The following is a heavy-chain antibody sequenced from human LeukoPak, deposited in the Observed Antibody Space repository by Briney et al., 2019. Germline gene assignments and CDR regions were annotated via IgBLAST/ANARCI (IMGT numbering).Heavy chain of an antibody. CDR3: AKSGGWTLDIYYMDV. Sequence: TGGSLRLSCAASGFTFSSYAMPWVRQAPGKGLVWVALISYSGSDKYYIDSVKGRFTISRDNSKNTLYVQMNSLRAEDTAVYYCAKSGGWTLDIYYMDVWGKGTTVTISS. CDR2: ISYSGSDK. V-gene: IGHV3-30*04. D-gene: IGHD3/OR15-3a*01. J-gene: IGHJ6*03. CDR1: GFTFSSYA.